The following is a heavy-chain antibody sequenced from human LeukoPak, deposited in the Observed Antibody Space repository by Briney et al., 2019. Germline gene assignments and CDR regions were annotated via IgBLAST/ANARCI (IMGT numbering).Heavy chain of an antibody. D-gene: IGHD4-17*01. V-gene: IGHV1-18*01. CDR2: ISVYTGST. J-gene: IGHJ5*02. CDR1: GYTFTAHG. CDR3: ARDGGWQYVDYAWRFDP. Sequence: ASVKVSCKASGYTFTAHGISWVRQAPGQGLEWMGWISVYTGSTKYAQKFQGRVTMTTDTSTSTAYMELRSLRSDDTAVYFCARDGGWQYVDYAWRFDPWGQGTLVTVS.